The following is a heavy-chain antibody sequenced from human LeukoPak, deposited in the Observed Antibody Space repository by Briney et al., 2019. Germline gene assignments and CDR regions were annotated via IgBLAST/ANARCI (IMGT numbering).Heavy chain of an antibody. CDR1: GFTFSSYS. CDR3: TTDYYDYVWGSYRPDY. D-gene: IGHD3-16*02. J-gene: IGHJ4*02. CDR2: ISSSSSTI. Sequence: GGSLRLSCAASGFTFSSYSMNWVRQAPGKGLEWVSYISSSSSTIYYADSVKGRFTISRDNAKNSLYLQMNSLKTEDTAVYSCTTDYYDYVWGSYRPDYWGQGTLVTVSS. V-gene: IGHV3-48*01.